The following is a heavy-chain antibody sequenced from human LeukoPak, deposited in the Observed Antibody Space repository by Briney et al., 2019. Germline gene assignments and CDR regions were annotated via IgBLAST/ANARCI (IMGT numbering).Heavy chain of an antibody. CDR2: ISSSSSYI. CDR1: GFTFRTYW. J-gene: IGHJ4*02. CDR3: ARDSYGNVHDY. V-gene: IGHV3-21*01. D-gene: IGHD5-18*01. Sequence: TGGSLRLSCAASGFTFRTYWMHWVRQAPGKGLEWVSSISSSSSYIYYADSVKGRFTISRDNAKNSLYLQMNSLRAEDTAVYYCARDSYGNVHDYWGQGTLVTVSS.